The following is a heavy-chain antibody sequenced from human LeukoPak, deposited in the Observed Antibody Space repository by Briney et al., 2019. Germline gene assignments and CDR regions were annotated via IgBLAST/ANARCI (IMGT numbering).Heavy chain of an antibody. D-gene: IGHD3-22*01. CDR3: ATSYDSSGCH. Sequence: AGGSLRLSCTASGFIFSSFWMAWVRQAPGKGLEWVANIKPDGSLQFYGDSVKGRFTISRDNAKNSLYLQMNNLRAEDTALYYCATSYDSSGCHWGQGTLVTVSS. J-gene: IGHJ4*02. CDR2: IKPDGSLQ. V-gene: IGHV3-7*01. CDR1: GFIFSSFW.